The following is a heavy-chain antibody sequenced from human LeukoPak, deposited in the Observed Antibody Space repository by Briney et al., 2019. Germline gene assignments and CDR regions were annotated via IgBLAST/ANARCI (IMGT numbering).Heavy chain of an antibody. CDR1: GFTFSSYG. Sequence: GGSLRLSCAASGFTFSSYGMHWVRHAPGKGLEWVAVIWYDGSNKYYADSVKGRFTISRDNSKNTLYLQMNSVRAEDTAVYYCAGKDTAMYTYAFDIWGQGTMVTVSS. V-gene: IGHV3-33*01. CDR2: IWYDGSNK. CDR3: AGKDTAMYTYAFDI. J-gene: IGHJ3*02. D-gene: IGHD5-18*01.